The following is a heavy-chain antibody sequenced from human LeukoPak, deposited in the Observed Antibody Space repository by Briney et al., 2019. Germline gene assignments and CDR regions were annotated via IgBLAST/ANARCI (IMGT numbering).Heavy chain of an antibody. J-gene: IGHJ6*03. CDR3: ARHEYRWPTSSDPVYYMDV. CDR2: IYYSGSA. CDR1: GDSINTNIYY. Sequence: KPSETLSLTCAVAGDSINTNIYYWGWVRQPPGKVLEWIGTIYYSGSAYYNPSLKSRVTISIDTSKNQFSLRLTSVTAADTAVYYCARHEYRWPTSSDPVYYMDVWGKGTTVTVS. V-gene: IGHV4-39*01. D-gene: IGHD5-24*01.